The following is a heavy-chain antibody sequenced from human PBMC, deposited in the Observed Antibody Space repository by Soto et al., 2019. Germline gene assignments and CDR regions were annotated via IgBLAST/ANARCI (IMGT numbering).Heavy chain of an antibody. CDR2: SSYNGGT. Sequence: TVSADSSSFSNDYWGWIRQPPGKGLQWIGSSSYNGGTFYNPSLKGRVAMSVDASKKLCSLQVTAVTAADTAVYYCVRHRIEVVWRGFDSWGQGSPVTVSS. J-gene: IGHJ4*02. CDR1: ADSSSFSNDY. D-gene: IGHD1-1*01. V-gene: IGHV4-39*01. CDR3: VRHRIEVVWRGFDS.